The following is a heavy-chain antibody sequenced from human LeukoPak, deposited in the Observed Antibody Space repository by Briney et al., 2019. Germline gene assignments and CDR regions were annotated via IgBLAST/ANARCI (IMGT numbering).Heavy chain of an antibody. CDR1: GFTFSSYA. Sequence: PGGSLRLSCAASGFTFSSYAMSWVRQAPGKGLEWVSAISGSGGSTHYADSVKGRFTISRDNSKNTLYLQMNSLRAEDTAVYYCAKDPGGLWLLKTVNYYFDYWGQGTLVTVSP. D-gene: IGHD5-18*01. V-gene: IGHV3-23*01. CDR3: AKDPGGLWLLKTVNYYFDY. CDR2: ISGSGGST. J-gene: IGHJ4*02.